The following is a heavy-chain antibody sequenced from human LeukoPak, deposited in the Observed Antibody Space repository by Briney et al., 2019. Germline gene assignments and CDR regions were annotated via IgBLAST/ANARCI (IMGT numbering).Heavy chain of an antibody. CDR2: ISGSGGST. D-gene: IGHD2-15*01. CDR1: GFTFSSYA. J-gene: IGHJ4*02. Sequence: GGSLRLSCAASGFTFSSYAMSWVRQAPGKGLEWVSAISGSGGSTYYEDSVKGRFTISRDNSKNTLYLQMNSLRAEDTAVYYCAKAPGGGSGPDWGQGTLVTVSS. CDR3: AKAPGGGSGPD. V-gene: IGHV3-23*01.